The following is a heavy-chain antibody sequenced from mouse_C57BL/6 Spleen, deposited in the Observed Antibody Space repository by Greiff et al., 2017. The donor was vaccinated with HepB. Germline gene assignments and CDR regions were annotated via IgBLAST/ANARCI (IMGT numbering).Heavy chain of an antibody. CDR1: GFTFSSYA. D-gene: IGHD2-12*01. V-gene: IGHV5-4*01. CDR3: ARAVFTTRGFAY. J-gene: IGHJ3*01. CDR2: ISDGCSYT. Sequence: EVQVVESGGGLVKPGGSLKLSCAASGFTFSSYAMSWVRQTPEKRLEWVATISDGCSYTYYPDNVQVRFTISRDNAKNNLYLQMSHLKSEDTVMYYCARAVFTTRGFAYGGQGTLVTVSA.